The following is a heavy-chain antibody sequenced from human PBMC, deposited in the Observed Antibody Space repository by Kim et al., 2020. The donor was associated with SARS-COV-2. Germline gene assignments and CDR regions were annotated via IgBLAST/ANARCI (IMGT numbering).Heavy chain of an antibody. D-gene: IGHD6-13*01. V-gene: IGHV3-48*03. J-gene: IGHJ4*02. CDR3: ARDHSIAAAGSLDY. Sequence: AASVKGRFTNSRANAKNSLYLQMNSLRAEDTAVYYCARDHSIAAAGSLDYWGQGTLVTVSS.